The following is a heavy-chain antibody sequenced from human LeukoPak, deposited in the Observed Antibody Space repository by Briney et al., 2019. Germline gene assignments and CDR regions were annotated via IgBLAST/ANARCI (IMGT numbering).Heavy chain of an antibody. CDR2: ISYDGSNK. V-gene: IGHV3-30*04. CDR3: ARDQGYCSGGSCYFFHFDY. J-gene: IGHJ4*02. CDR1: GFTFSSYA. Sequence: GRSLRLSCAASGFTFSSYAMHWVRQAPGKGLEWVAVISYDGSNKYYAGSVKGRFTISRDNSKNTLYLQMNSLRAEDTAVYYCARDQGYCSGGSCYFFHFDYWGQGTLVTVSS. D-gene: IGHD2-15*01.